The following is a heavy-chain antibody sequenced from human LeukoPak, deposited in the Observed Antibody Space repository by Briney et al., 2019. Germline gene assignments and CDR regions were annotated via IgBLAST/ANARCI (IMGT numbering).Heavy chain of an antibody. J-gene: IGHJ4*02. CDR1: GYTFTGYY. Sequence: ASVKVSCTASGYTFTGYYMHWVRQAPGQGLEWMGWINPNSGGTNYAQRFQGRVTMTRDTSISTAYMELSRLRSDDTAVYYCARDRGLRAYYFDYWGQGTLVTVSS. CDR3: ARDRGLRAYYFDY. D-gene: IGHD3-10*01. CDR2: INPNSGGT. V-gene: IGHV1-2*02.